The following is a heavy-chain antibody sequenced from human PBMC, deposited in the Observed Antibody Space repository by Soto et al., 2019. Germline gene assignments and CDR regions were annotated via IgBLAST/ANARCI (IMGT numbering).Heavy chain of an antibody. CDR1: GGSCSGYY. J-gene: IGHJ4*02. Sequence: SETLSLTCAVYGGSCSGYYWSWIRQPPGKGLEWIGEINHSGSTNYNPSLKSRVTISVDTSKNQFSLKLSSVTAADTAVYYCARGREADDYGDFGPHTFDYWGQGTLVTVSS. D-gene: IGHD4-17*01. CDR3: ARGREADDYGDFGPHTFDY. CDR2: INHSGST. V-gene: IGHV4-34*01.